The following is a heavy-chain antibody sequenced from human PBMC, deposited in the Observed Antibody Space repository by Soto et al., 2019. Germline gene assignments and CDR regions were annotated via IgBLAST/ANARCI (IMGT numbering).Heavy chain of an antibody. D-gene: IGHD1-26*01. J-gene: IGHJ3*02. CDR3: ARGSYSGSYGAFDI. V-gene: IGHV3-13*05. CDR2: IGTAGDP. Sequence: GGYLRLSCAASGLTFRSYDMHWVRQATGKGLEWVSAIGTAGDPYYPGSVKGRFTISRENAKNSLYLQMNSLRAGDTAVYYCARGSYSGSYGAFDIWGQGTMVTVSS. CDR1: GLTFRSYD.